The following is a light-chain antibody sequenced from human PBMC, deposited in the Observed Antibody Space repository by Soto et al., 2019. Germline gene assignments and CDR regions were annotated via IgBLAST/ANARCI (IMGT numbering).Light chain of an antibody. CDR2: EGT. Sequence: QSVLTQPASVSGSPGQSITISCTGTSSNVGTYLLVSWYQQRPGKAPKLMLYEGTKRPSGVSNRFSGSKSANTASLTISGLQAEDEAHYYCCSFADTTTLFFGGGTQLTVL. J-gene: IGLJ2*01. CDR3: CSFADTTTLF. V-gene: IGLV2-23*01. CDR1: SSNVGTYLL.